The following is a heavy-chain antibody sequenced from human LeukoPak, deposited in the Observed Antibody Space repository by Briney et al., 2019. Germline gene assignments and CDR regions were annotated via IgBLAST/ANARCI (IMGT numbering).Heavy chain of an antibody. CDR1: GFTFSDYY. CDR3: ATSDYSNYYPPRVDY. CDR2: ISGSGGST. Sequence: PGGSLRLSCAISGFTFSDYYMSGVRQAPGKGLEWVSAISGSGGSTYYADSVKGRFTISRDNSKNTLYLQMNSLRAEDTAVYYCATSDYSNYYPPRVDYWGQGTLVTVSS. J-gene: IGHJ4*02. D-gene: IGHD4-11*01. V-gene: IGHV3-23*01.